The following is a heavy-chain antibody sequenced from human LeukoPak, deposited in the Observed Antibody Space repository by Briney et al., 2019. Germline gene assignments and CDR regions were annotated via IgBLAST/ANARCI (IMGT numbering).Heavy chain of an antibody. Sequence: PSETLSLTCTVSADSLSSGGHYWAWVRRFPGKGLEAIVFTHHSGRSRHHPSLKDRVAISVDTSRKQFALKLSSVTAADTAMYYCARGGNRFGGFYFDYWGQGIQVIVSS. V-gene: IGHV4-31*03. CDR3: ARGGNRFGGFYFDY. CDR2: THHSGRS. J-gene: IGHJ4*02. CDR1: ADSLSSGGHY. D-gene: IGHD3-10*01.